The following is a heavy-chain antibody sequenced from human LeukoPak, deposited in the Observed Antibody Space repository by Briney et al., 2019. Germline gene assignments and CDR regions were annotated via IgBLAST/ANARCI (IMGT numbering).Heavy chain of an antibody. CDR3: ARPVVDCSGGSCSSHFDY. CDR1: GYTFTGYY. V-gene: IGHV1-2*02. CDR2: INPNSGGT. J-gene: IGHJ4*02. D-gene: IGHD2-15*01. Sequence: ASVKVSCKASGYTFTGYYMHWVRQAPGQGLEWMGWINPNSGGTNYAQKLQGRVTMTRDTSISTAYMELSRLRSDDPAVYYFARPVVDCSGGSCSSHFDYWGQGTLVTVSS.